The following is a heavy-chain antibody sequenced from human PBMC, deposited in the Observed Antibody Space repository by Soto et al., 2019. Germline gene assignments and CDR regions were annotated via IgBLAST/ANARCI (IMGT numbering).Heavy chain of an antibody. V-gene: IGHV1-18*01. J-gene: IGHJ4*02. Sequence: QVQLVQSGAEMKKPGASVKVSCKASGYTFSSHGINWVRQAPGQRLEWGGWISADDGYTNYAQNLQDRVIMTTDTTTSTAYMELTSLRSDDTAVYYCARDVFYWGQGNLVTVSS. CDR3: ARDVFY. CDR2: ISADDGYT. CDR1: GYTFSSHG.